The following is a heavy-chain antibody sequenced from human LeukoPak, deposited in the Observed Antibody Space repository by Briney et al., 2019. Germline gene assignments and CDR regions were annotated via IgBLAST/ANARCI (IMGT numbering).Heavy chain of an antibody. Sequence: ASVKVSCKASGYTFTSYGINWVRQAPGQGLEWMGWISAYNGNTNYAQKLQGRVTMTTDTSTSTAYMELRSLRSDDTAVYYCARSMAYIVVVPAAPDFDYWGQGTLVTVSS. CDR2: ISAYNGNT. D-gene: IGHD2-2*01. J-gene: IGHJ4*02. V-gene: IGHV1-18*01. CDR1: GYTFTSYG. CDR3: ARSMAYIVVVPAAPDFDY.